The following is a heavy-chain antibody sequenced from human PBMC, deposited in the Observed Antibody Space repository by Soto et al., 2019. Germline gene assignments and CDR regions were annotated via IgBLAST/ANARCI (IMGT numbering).Heavy chain of an antibody. CDR2: INHSGST. CDR1: GGSFSGYY. CDR3: ARGGRDGYTV. J-gene: IGHJ4*02. Sequence: QVQLQQWGAGLLKPSETLSLTCAVYGGSFSGYYWSWIRQPPGKGLEWIGEINHSGSTNYNPSLKXXVXISXDTSKNQFSLKLSSVTAADTAVYYCARGGRDGYTVWGQGTLVTVSS. D-gene: IGHD5-12*01. V-gene: IGHV4-34*01.